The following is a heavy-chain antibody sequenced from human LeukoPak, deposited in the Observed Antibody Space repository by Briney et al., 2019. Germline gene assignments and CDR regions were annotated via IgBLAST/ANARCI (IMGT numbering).Heavy chain of an antibody. Sequence: PGGSVSLSCAASGFTVKVYWMSWVRQAPGKGPEWVANINKEGKEELFMDSLKGRFTVSRDNAKNSLFLQMNSLRVEDTAVYYCARASVQDSQLLFAFDIWGQGTMVTVSS. D-gene: IGHD2-2*01. CDR1: GFTVKVYW. CDR2: INKEGKEE. J-gene: IGHJ3*02. V-gene: IGHV3-7*01. CDR3: ARASVQDSQLLFAFDI.